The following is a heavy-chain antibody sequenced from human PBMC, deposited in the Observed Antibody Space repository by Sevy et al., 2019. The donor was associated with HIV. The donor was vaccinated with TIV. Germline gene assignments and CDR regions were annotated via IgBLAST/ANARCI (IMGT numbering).Heavy chain of an antibody. CDR3: ASRGYSSSSNYYDMVV. CDR1: GGTFSSYA. J-gene: IGHJ6*02. Sequence: ASVKVSCKASGGTFSSYAISWVRQAPGQGLEWMGGIIPIFGTANYAQKFQGRATITADESTSTAYMELSSLRSEDTAVYYCASRGYSSSSNYYDMVVWGQGTTVTRSS. CDR2: IIPIFGTA. V-gene: IGHV1-69*13. D-gene: IGHD6-13*01.